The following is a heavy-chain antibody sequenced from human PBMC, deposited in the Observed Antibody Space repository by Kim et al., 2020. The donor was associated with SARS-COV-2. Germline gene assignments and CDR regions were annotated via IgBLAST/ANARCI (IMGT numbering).Heavy chain of an antibody. Sequence: GESLKISCKGSGYSFTSYWISWVRQMPGKGLEWMGRIDPSDSYTNYSPSFQGHVTISADKSISTAYLQWSSLKASDTAMYYCARHIKTGTTFLEPSHYGMDVWGQGTTVTVSS. J-gene: IGHJ6*02. CDR2: IDPSDSYT. V-gene: IGHV5-10-1*01. D-gene: IGHD1-7*01. CDR3: ARHIKTGTTFLEPSHYGMDV. CDR1: GYSFTSYW.